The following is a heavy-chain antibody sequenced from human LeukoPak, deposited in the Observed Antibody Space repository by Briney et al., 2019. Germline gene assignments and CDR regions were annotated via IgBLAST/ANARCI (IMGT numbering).Heavy chain of an antibody. V-gene: IGHV3-20*04. CDR1: GFAFDEHG. CDR3: ARAPITSPFYFDY. Sequence: GGSLGLSCTASGFAFDEHGMSWVRQVPGKGLEWVSGINWSGGSTGYADPLRGRFTISRDNAKNSLYLQMDSLGAEDTALYYCARAPITSPFYFDYWGQGTLVTVSS. J-gene: IGHJ4*02. D-gene: IGHD2-2*01. CDR2: INWSGGST.